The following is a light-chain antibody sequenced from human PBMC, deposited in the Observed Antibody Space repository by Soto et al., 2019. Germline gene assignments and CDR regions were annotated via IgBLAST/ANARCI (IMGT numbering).Light chain of an antibody. J-gene: IGKJ1*01. V-gene: IGKV1-5*01. CDR3: QQYNSYLWT. CDR1: QSLSNW. CDR2: DAS. Sequence: DIQMTQSPSTLSASVGDRVTITCRASQSLSNWLAWYQQKPGKAPKVLIYDASSLESGVPPRFSGSGSGTEYTLTISSLQPDDFAPYYCQQYNSYLWTFGQGTKVETK.